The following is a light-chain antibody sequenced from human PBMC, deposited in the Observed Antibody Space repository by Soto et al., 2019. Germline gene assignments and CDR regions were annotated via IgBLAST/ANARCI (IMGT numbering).Light chain of an antibody. CDR2: DAS. V-gene: IGKV3-11*01. J-gene: IGKJ5*01. CDR3: QQRRNSPPIT. Sequence: EIVLTQSPATLSLSPGERATLSCRASQSVSSYLAWYQQKPGQAPRLLIYDASNRATGIPARFSGSGSGTDFTLTISSLEPEVFAVYDCQQRRNSPPITLAQGTRLEIK. CDR1: QSVSSY.